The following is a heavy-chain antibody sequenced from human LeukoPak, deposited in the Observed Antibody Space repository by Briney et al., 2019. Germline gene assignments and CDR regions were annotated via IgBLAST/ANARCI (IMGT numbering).Heavy chain of an antibody. D-gene: IGHD3-22*01. J-gene: IGHJ4*02. V-gene: IGHV1-3*01. Sequence: ASVKVSCKASGYTFTSYAMHWVRQAPGQRLEWMGWINAGNGNTKYSQKFQGRVTITRDTSASTAYMELSSLRSEDTAVYYCARSTYYYNSSGYYNNYSDYWGQGTLVTVSS. CDR1: GYTFTSYA. CDR2: INAGNGNT. CDR3: ARSTYYYNSSGYYNNYSDY.